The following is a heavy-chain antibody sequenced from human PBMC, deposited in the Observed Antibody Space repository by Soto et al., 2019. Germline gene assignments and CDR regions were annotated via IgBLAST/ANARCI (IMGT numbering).Heavy chain of an antibody. J-gene: IGHJ4*02. V-gene: IGHV3-30-3*01. CDR1: GFTFSSYA. Sequence: SGGSLRLSCAASGFTFSSYAMHWVRQAPGKGLEWVAVISYDGSNKYYADSVKGRFTISRDNSKNTLYLQMNSLRAEDTAVYYCARARLPMIVVVITTEPSDYWGQGTLVTVSS. CDR2: ISYDGSNK. D-gene: IGHD3-22*01. CDR3: ARARLPMIVVVITTEPSDY.